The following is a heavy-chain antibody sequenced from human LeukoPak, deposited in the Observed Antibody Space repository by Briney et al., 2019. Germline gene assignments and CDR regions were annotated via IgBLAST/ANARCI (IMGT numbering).Heavy chain of an antibody. V-gene: IGHV1-69*05. CDR1: GGTFSSYA. CDR3: ARSTDSWTNYYGMDV. D-gene: IGHD3/OR15-3a*01. J-gene: IGHJ6*02. Sequence: SVEVSCKASGGTFSSYAISWVRQAPGQGLEWMGGIIPIFGTANYAQKFQGRVTITTDESTSTAYMELSSLRSEDTAVYYCARSTDSWTNYYGMDVWGQGTTVTVSS. CDR2: IIPIFGTA.